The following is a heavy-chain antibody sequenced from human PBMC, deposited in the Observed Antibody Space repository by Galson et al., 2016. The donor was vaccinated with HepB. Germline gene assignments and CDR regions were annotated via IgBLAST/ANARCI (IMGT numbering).Heavy chain of an antibody. CDR3: VKEESSGYYRTGDY. J-gene: IGHJ4*02. CDR1: GFTFSSLR. V-gene: IGHV3-30*18. Sequence: SLRLSCAVSGFTFSSLRMHWVRQAPGKGLEWVGVSTYGESDEHYADSVKGRFTISRDNSKKTLYLQMDSLRVDDTAVYYCVKEESSGYYRTGDYWGQGTLVTVSS. CDR2: STYGESDE. D-gene: IGHD6-19*01.